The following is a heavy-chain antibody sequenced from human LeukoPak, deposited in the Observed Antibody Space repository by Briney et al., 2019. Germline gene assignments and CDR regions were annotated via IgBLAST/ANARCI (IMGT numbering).Heavy chain of an antibody. CDR3: ARDRSGASDY. V-gene: IGHV1-2*06. J-gene: IGHJ4*02. Sequence: ASLKVSCTASGYTFTGYYMHWVRQAPGQGLEWMGRINPNSGGTNYAQKFQGRVTMTRDTSISTAYMELSRLRSDDTAVYYWARDRSGASDYWGQGTLVTVPS. CDR1: GYTFTGYY. CDR2: INPNSGGT. D-gene: IGHD1-26*01.